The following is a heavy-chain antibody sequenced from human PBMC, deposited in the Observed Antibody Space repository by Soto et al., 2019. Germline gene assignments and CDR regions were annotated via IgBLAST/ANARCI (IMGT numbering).Heavy chain of an antibody. Sequence: GGSLRLSCAASGFTFSSYAMSWVRQAPGKGLEWVSAISGSGGSTYYADSVTGRFTISRDNSKNTLYLQMNSLRAEDTAVYYCAKDGSDDAFYYYYGMDVWGQGTTVTVSS. CDR1: GFTFSSYA. J-gene: IGHJ6*02. CDR2: ISGSGGST. D-gene: IGHD1-1*01. V-gene: IGHV3-23*01. CDR3: AKDGSDDAFYYYYGMDV.